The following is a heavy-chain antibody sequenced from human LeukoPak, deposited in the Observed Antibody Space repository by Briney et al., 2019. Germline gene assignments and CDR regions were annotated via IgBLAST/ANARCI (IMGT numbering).Heavy chain of an antibody. CDR3: ARQRDTASVGAFDT. Sequence: SETLSLTCSVSGGSIRSNTNFWGWDSSSYWGWIRQPPGKGLVWIGSIHFTGTTYYNSSLQSRLTISVDTSKNLFSLKLTSVTATDTALYYYARQRDTASVGAFDTWGQGTMVIVSP. D-gene: IGHD2-2*02. J-gene: IGHJ3*02. CDR2: IHFTGTT. CDR1: GGSIRSNTNFWGWDSSSY. V-gene: IGHV4-39*01.